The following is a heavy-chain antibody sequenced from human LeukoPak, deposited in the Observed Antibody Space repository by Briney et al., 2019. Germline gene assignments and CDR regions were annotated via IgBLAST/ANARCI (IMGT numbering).Heavy chain of an antibody. V-gene: IGHV3-21*01. CDR3: ARGSTYYDSSGQVPFDY. D-gene: IGHD3-22*01. J-gene: IGHJ4*02. CDR1: GFTFSSYN. CDR2: ISSSSSYI. Sequence: GGSLRLSCAASGFTFSSYNMNWVRQTPGKGLEWVSSISSSSSYIYYADSVKGRFTNSRDNAKNSLYLQMNSLRAEDTAVYHCARGSTYYDSSGQVPFDYWGQGTLVTVSS.